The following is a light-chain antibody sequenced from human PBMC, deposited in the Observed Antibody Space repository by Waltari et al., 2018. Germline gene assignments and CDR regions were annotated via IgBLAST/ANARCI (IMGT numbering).Light chain of an antibody. CDR3: AAWDASLSSWL. V-gene: IGLV1-36*01. J-gene: IGLJ3*02. Sequence: QSVLTQPPSVSGAPRPRVTISCSGSSSNIGHNSVNWYQQLPGKPPKLLIYYDDLLSSGVSDRFSGSKSGTSASLAIAGLQSEDEAHYYCAAWDASLSSWLFGGGTKLTVL. CDR2: YDD. CDR1: SSNIGHNS.